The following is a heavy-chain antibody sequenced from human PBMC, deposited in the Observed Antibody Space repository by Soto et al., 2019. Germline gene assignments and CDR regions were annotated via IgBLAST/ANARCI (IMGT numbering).Heavy chain of an antibody. Sequence: PSETLSLTCTVSGASISGFYWSWIRKSAGKGLEWIGRIYYSGSTNYNPSLKSRVTISVDTSKNQFSLKLSSVTAADTAVYYCARGGYSSSWFPRGVWFDPWGQGTLVTVSS. CDR2: IYYSGST. CDR3: ARGGYSSSWFPRGVWFDP. J-gene: IGHJ5*02. D-gene: IGHD6-13*01. CDR1: GASISGFY. V-gene: IGHV4-4*07.